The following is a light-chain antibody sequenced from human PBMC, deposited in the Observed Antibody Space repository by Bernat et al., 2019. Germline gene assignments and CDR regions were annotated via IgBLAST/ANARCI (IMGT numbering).Light chain of an antibody. J-gene: IGKJ1*01. CDR1: QDISKY. CDR3: QQYNSYWT. V-gene: IGKV1-16*01. Sequence: DIQMTQSPSSLSASVGDRVTITCRATQDISKYLAWFQQKPGKAPKSLIYGAYILYSGVPSRFSGSGSGTDFTLTISSLQPEDLATYYCQQYNSYWTFGQGTKVEIK. CDR2: GAY.